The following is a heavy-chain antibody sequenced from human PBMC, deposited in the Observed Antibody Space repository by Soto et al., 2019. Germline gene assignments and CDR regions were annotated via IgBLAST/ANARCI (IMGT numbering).Heavy chain of an antibody. V-gene: IGHV3-66*01. CDR2: IYSGGST. CDR1: GFTVSSNY. D-gene: IGHD3-9*01. CDR3: VREQTGDYFDY. Sequence: EVQLVESGGGLVQPGGSLRLSCAASGFTVSSNYMSWVRQAPGKGLEWVSVIYSGGSTYYADSVKGRFTISRDNSKNTLYLQMNSLRAEDTAVYYCVREQTGDYFDYWGQGTLVTVSS. J-gene: IGHJ4*02.